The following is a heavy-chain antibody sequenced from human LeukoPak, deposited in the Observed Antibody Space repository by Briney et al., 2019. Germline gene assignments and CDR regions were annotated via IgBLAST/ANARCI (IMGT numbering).Heavy chain of an antibody. J-gene: IGHJ4*02. Sequence: SETLSLTCTVSGGSISSSSYYWGWIRQPPGKGLEWIGSIYYSGSTNYNPSLKSRVTISVDTSKNQFSLKLSSVTAADTAVYYCARRPVPHYDILTGYSQEIDYWGQGTLVTVSS. CDR1: GGSISSSSYY. CDR2: IYYSGST. V-gene: IGHV4-39*07. D-gene: IGHD3-9*01. CDR3: ARRPVPHYDILTGYSQEIDY.